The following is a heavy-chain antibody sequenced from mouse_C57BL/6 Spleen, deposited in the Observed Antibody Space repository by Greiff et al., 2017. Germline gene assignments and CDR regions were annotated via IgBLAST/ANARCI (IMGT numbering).Heavy chain of an antibody. CDR1: GFTFSDYY. Sequence: DVMLVESGGGLVQPGGSLKLSCAASGFTFSDYYMYWVRQTPEKRLEWVAYISNGGGSTYYPDTVKGRFTISRDNAKNTLYLQMSRLKSEDTAMYYCARQGDSNYLYYAMDYWGQGTSVTVSS. CDR3: ARQGDSNYLYYAMDY. V-gene: IGHV5-12*01. CDR2: ISNGGGST. D-gene: IGHD2-5*01. J-gene: IGHJ4*01.